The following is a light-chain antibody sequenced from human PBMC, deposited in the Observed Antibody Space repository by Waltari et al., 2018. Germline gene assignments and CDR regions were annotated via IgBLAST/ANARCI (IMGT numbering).Light chain of an antibody. V-gene: IGLV2-14*03. CDR2: DVR. Sequence: QSALTQPASVSGSPGQSITISCTGTSRDGGGYNYVSWYHQQPGKAPKPIIYDVRIRPSGVSDRFSGSKSGNTASLTISGLQAEDEADYHCNSYSNTATPVVFGGGTRLTVL. CDR1: SRDGGGYNY. J-gene: IGLJ2*01. CDR3: NSYSNTATPVV.